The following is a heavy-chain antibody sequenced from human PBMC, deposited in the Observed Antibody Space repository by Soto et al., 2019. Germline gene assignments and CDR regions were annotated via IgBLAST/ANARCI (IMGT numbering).Heavy chain of an antibody. D-gene: IGHD3-22*01. CDR1: GFTFSSYA. Sequence: GGSLRLSCADSGFTFSSYAMSWVRQAPGKGLEWVSAISGSGGSTYYADSVKGRFTISRDNSKNTLYLQMNSLRAEDTAVYYCATNPPYYYDSSGYLYWGQGTLVTVSS. J-gene: IGHJ4*02. V-gene: IGHV3-23*01. CDR3: ATNPPYYYDSSGYLY. CDR2: ISGSGGST.